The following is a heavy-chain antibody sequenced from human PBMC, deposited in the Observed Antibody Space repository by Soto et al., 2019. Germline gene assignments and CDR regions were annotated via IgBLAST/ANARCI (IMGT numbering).Heavy chain of an antibody. CDR3: ARSDDSSGSYWYFDL. J-gene: IGHJ2*01. V-gene: IGHV1-18*01. Sequence: QVQLVQSGAEVKKPGASVKVSCKASGYTFTSYGISWVRQAPGQGLEWMGWISAYNGNTNYAEKLQGRGTMTTDTSTSTAYMELRSLRSDDTAVYYCARSDDSSGSYWYFDLWGRGTLVTVSS. CDR1: GYTFTSYG. CDR2: ISAYNGNT. D-gene: IGHD3-22*01.